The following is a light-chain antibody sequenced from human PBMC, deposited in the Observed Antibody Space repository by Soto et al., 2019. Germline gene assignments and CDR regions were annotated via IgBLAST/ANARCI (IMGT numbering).Light chain of an antibody. Sequence: DIQMTQSPSSLSASVGDRVSITCRASQGINNYLAWYQQKPGEVPKLLIYGASTLKSGVPSRFSGSGSGTDFTLTISSLQPEDYAIYYCQKYNSAPRTFGQGTEVEIK. CDR3: QKYNSAPRT. V-gene: IGKV1-27*01. CDR1: QGINNY. J-gene: IGKJ1*01. CDR2: GAS.